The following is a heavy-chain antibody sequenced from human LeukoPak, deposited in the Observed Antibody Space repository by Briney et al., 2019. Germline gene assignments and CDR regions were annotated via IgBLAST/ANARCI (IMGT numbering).Heavy chain of an antibody. D-gene: IGHD6-19*01. CDR3: ARHGSGWHNWFDP. V-gene: IGHV4-34*01. J-gene: IGHJ5*02. Sequence: PSETLSLTCAVYGGSFSGYYWSWIRQPPGKGLEWIGEINHSGSTYYNPSLKSRVTISVDTSKNQFSLKLSSVTAADTAVYYCARHGSGWHNWFDPWGQGTLVTVSS. CDR1: GGSFSGYY. CDR2: INHSGST.